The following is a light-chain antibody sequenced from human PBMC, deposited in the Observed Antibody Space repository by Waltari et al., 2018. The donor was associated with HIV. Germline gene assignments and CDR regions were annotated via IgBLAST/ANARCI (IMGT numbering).Light chain of an antibody. CDR2: AAX. CDR1: QSISSY. V-gene: IGKV1-39*01. J-gene: IGKJ2*01. Sequence: DIQXTQSPSXLXASVGDRXTIXCRASQSISSYLNWYQQKPGTAPKLLIYAAXSXXXGXXSRXSGXXXXTDXTLXISSXQPEXXXXXXXXXXYSTPPTYTFGQGTKLEIK. CDR3: XXXYSTPPTYT.